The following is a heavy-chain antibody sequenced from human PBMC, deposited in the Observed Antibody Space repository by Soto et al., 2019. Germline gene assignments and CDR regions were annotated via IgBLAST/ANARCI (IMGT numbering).Heavy chain of an antibody. Sequence: PSETLSLTCTVSVGSISSYYWSWIRQPPGKGLEWIGYIFYSGKIDYNPSLKSRLTMSVDTSKNQFSLKLNSVTAADTAMYYCARIKPGGAIWFDPWGQGTLVTVSS. V-gene: IGHV4-59*01. D-gene: IGHD3-16*01. J-gene: IGHJ5*02. CDR2: IFYSGKI. CDR3: ARIKPGGAIWFDP. CDR1: VGSISSYY.